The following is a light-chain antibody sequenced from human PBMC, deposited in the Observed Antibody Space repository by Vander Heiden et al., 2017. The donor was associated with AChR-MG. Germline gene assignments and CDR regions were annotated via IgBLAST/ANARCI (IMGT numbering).Light chain of an antibody. CDR2: DVS. Sequence: QSALTQHASVSGSPGQSITIYCTGTSSDVGGYNYVSWYQQHPGKAPKLMIYDVSNRPSGVSNRFSGSKSGNTASLTISGLQAEDEADYYCSSYTSRSTHVVFGGGTKLTGL. CDR1: SSDVGGYNY. CDR3: SSYTSRSTHVV. J-gene: IGLJ2*01. V-gene: IGLV2-14*01.